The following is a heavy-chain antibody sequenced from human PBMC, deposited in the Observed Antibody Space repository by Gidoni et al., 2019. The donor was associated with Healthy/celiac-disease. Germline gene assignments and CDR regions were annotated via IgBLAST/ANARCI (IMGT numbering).Heavy chain of an antibody. CDR1: GGTFSSYA. CDR3: ARAEGYCTNGVCYNDAFDI. V-gene: IGHV1-69*01. CDR2: IIPIFGTA. J-gene: IGHJ3*02. Sequence: QVQLVQSGAEVKKPGSSVKVSCKAYGGTFSSYAISWVRQAPGQGLEWMGGIIPIFGTANYAQKFQGRVTITADESTSTAYMELSSLRSEDTAVYYCARAEGYCTNGVCYNDAFDIWGQGTMVTVSS. D-gene: IGHD2-8*01.